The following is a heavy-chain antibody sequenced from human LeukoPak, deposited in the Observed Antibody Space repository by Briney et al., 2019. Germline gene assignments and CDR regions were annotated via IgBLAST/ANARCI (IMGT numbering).Heavy chain of an antibody. CDR2: INNDGSST. Sequence: GGSLRLSCAASGFTFSSYWMHWVRRAPGKGLVWVSRINNDGSSTTYADSVKGRFTISRDNAKNTLYLQMNSLRAEDTAVYYCARGGAVGTTTVAFDIWGQGTMATVSS. CDR1: GFTFSSYW. CDR3: ARGGAVGTTTVAFDI. V-gene: IGHV3-74*01. J-gene: IGHJ3*02. D-gene: IGHD1-26*01.